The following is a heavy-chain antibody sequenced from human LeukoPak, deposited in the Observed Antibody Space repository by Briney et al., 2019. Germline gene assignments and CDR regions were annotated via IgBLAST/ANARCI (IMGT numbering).Heavy chain of an antibody. J-gene: IGHJ4*02. V-gene: IGHV1-69*04. CDR3: ARSEAGTTSDY. D-gene: IGHD1-1*01. CDR1: GGTFSSYA. Sequence: SVKVSCKASGGTFSSYAISWVRQAPGQGLEWMGRIIPIFGIANYAQKFQGRVTITADKSTSTAYMELSSLRSEGTAVYYCARSEAGTTSDYWGQGTLVTVSS. CDR2: IIPIFGIA.